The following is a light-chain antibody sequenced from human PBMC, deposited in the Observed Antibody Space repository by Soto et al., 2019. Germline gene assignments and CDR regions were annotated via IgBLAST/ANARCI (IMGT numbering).Light chain of an antibody. CDR1: QTVSTY. CDR2: DAS. J-gene: IGKJ5*01. Sequence: EIVLTQSPATLSLSPGERATLSCRASQTVSTYLAWYQQKPGQAPRLLIYDASNRATGIPARFSGSGSGTGLTLTISILEPEDYAVYYCQQRNNWPPHLTFGQGTRLEIK. V-gene: IGKV3-11*01. CDR3: QQRNNWPPHLT.